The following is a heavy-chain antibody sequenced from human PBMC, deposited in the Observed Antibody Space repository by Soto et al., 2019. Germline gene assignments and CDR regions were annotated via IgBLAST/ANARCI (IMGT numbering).Heavy chain of an antibody. J-gene: IGHJ5*02. CDR3: AHYVSASPAGWFDP. Sequence: QITLKESGPALVKPTQTLTLTCTFSGFSLSTSGEAVGWIRQPPGEALEWLALIYWDDDNRYNPPLKTRLTITNDPSKNQVVLTLTNMDPQATPTYYCAHYVSASPAGWFDPWGQGILVTVSS. V-gene: IGHV2-5*02. D-gene: IGHD3-10*01. CDR1: GFSLSTSGEA. CDR2: IYWDDDN.